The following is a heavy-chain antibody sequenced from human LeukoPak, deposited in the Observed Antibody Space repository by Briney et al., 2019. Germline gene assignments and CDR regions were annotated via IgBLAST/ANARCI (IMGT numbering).Heavy chain of an antibody. Sequence: GPSVKVSCKASGYTLTGYYLHWVRQAPGQGFEWMGWINPSDGGTNYAPKFQGRVTMTRDTSISTAFMDLSRLTSDDTAVYFCARSDKCTTCSIDYWGQGTLVIVSS. CDR2: INPSDGGT. J-gene: IGHJ4*02. CDR1: GYTLTGYY. V-gene: IGHV1-2*02. D-gene: IGHD2-2*01. CDR3: ARSDKCTTCSIDY.